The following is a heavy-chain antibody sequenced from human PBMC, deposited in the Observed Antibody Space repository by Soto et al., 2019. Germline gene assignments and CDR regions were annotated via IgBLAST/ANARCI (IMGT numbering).Heavy chain of an antibody. CDR1: GFTFSNYA. J-gene: IGHJ3*01. V-gene: IGHV3-30*04. CDR2: ISSDGRSK. Sequence: QVQLVESGGGVVQPGTSLRLSCAASGFTFSNYALHWVRQTPGKGLEWVAFISSDGRSKYYADSVKGRFTISRDNSRSTLYLQMNSLRPEDTAVCYCAREGPVEMATYQSGAFDVWGQGTMVTVSS. D-gene: IGHD5-12*01. CDR3: AREGPVEMATYQSGAFDV.